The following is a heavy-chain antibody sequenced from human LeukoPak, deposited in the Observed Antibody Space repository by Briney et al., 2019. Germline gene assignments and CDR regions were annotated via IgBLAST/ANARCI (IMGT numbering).Heavy chain of an antibody. CDR1: GYTFTSYD. Sequence: ASVKVSCKASGYTFTSYDINWVRQATGQGLEWMGWMNPNSGNTGYAQKFQGRVTMTRNTSISTAYMELSSLRSEDTAVYYCARGVWFGELSYYYYMDVRGKGTTVTISS. V-gene: IGHV1-8*01. D-gene: IGHD3-10*01. CDR3: ARGVWFGELSYYYYMDV. CDR2: MNPNSGNT. J-gene: IGHJ6*03.